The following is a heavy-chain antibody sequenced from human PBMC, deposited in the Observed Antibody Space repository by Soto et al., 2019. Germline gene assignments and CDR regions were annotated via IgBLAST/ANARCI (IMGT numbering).Heavy chain of an antibody. J-gene: IGHJ6*02. D-gene: IGHD3-10*01. CDR3: ARDGGSGSSAVYGMDV. Sequence: GGSLRLSCAASGFTFSDYYMSWIRQAPGKGLEWVSYISSSGSTIYYADSVKGRFTISRDNAKNSLYLQMNSLRAEETAVYYCARDGGSGSSAVYGMDVWGQGTTVTVSS. CDR1: GFTFSDYY. CDR2: ISSSGSTI. V-gene: IGHV3-11*01.